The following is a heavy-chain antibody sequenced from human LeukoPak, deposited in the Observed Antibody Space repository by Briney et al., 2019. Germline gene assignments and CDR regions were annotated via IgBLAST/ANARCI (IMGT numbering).Heavy chain of an antibody. J-gene: IGHJ4*02. CDR3: ARHGGGGESYPRVFDY. CDR1: GGSISSYY. D-gene: IGHD1-26*01. Sequence: PSETLSLTCTVSGGSISSYYWSWIRQPPGKGLEWIGYIYYSGSTNYNPSFKSRVTISVDTSKNQFSLKLSSVTAADTAVYYCARHGGGGESYPRVFDYWGRGTLVTVSS. CDR2: IYYSGST. V-gene: IGHV4-59*08.